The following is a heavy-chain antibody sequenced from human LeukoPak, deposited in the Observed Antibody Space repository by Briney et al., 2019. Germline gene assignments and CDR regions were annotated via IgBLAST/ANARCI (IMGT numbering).Heavy chain of an antibody. CDR2: TYYGGST. V-gene: IGHV4-59*08. CDR3: ARLHVSSGRDYYYYSGMDV. J-gene: IGHJ6*02. CDR1: GGSISTYY. D-gene: IGHD6-19*01. Sequence: VTPTKTLSITCTASGGSISTYYSTSIPHTPATTQASTGYTYYGGSTNYNPALKSRVTISVDTSKNQFSLKLSSVTAADTAVYYCARLHVSSGRDYYYYSGMDVWGQGTTVTV.